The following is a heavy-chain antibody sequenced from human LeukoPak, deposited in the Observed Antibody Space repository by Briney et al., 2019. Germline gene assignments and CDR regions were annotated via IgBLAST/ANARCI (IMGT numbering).Heavy chain of an antibody. CDR2: ITWDGSRT. D-gene: IGHD3-10*01. J-gene: IGHJ6*02. V-gene: IGHV3-43*01. Sequence: GGSLRLSCAASGFTFDDYTMHWVRQAPGKGVEWVSFITWDGSRTYYADSVKGRFTISRDNSKNSLYLQMNSLRTEDTALYYCAKDLYNHASGNYYSYFYGLDLWGQGTTVTVSS. CDR3: AKDLYNHASGNYYSYFYGLDL. CDR1: GFTFDDYT.